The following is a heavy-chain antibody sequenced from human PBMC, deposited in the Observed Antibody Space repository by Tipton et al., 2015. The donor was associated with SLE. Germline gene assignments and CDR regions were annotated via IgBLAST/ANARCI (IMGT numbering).Heavy chain of an antibody. J-gene: IGHJ3*02. CDR2: INHSGST. Sequence: TLSLTCAVYGRSFSGYYWNWIRQPPGKGLEWIGEINHSGSTNYNPSLKSRVTISVDTSKNQFSLKLSSVTAADTAVYYCARDSSWCAFDIWGQGTMVTVSS. CDR1: GRSFSGYY. D-gene: IGHD6-13*01. V-gene: IGHV4-34*01. CDR3: ARDSSWCAFDI.